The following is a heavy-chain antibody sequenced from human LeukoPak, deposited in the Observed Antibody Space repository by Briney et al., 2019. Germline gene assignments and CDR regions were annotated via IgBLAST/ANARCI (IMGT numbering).Heavy chain of an antibody. D-gene: IGHD6-19*01. CDR2: TYPRGDST. J-gene: IGHJ4*02. CDR1: GFTFSTYS. V-gene: IGHV3-23*01. CDR3: AKDVVPDSGWDLDY. Sequence: GGSLRLSCAASGFTFSTYSMTWVRQGPGKGLEWVSSTYPRGDSTFYADSVKGRFTISRDNSKNTLYLQMSSLRTEDTAIYYCAKDVVPDSGWDLDYWGQGTLVTVSS.